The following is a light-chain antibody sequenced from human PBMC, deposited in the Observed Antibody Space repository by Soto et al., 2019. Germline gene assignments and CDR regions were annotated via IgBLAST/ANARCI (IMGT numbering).Light chain of an antibody. J-gene: IGKJ2*01. CDR2: AAS. CDR1: QSVNSH. CDR3: QQYNNWPYT. Sequence: ERVMTQSPATLSVSPGERATLSCRADQSVNSHLAWYQQKPGQAPRLLIYAASARTSGLPGRFSGSESGTEFTLTSSSLQPEDFAVYYCQQYNNWPYTFGQGTKLEIK. V-gene: IGKV3-15*01.